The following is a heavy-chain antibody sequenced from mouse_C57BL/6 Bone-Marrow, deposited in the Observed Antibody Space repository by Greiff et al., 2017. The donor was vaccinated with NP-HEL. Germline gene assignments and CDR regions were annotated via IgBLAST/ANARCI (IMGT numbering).Heavy chain of an antibody. D-gene: IGHD2-10*01. CDR1: GFTFSDYG. CDR3: ARTYYGYFDY. J-gene: IGHJ2*01. CDR2: ISSGSSTI. Sequence: EVMLVESGGGLVKPGGSLKLSCAASGFTFSDYGMHWVRQAPEKGLEWVAYISSGSSTIYYADTVKGRFTISRDNAKNPLFLQMTSLRSEDTAMYYCARTYYGYFDYWGQGTTLTVSS. V-gene: IGHV5-17*01.